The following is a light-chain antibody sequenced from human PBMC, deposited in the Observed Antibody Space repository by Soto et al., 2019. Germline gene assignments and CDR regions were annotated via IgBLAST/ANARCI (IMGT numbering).Light chain of an antibody. V-gene: IGKV3D-20*02. J-gene: IGKJ4*01. CDR3: QQRSNSVT. CDR2: GAS. Sequence: EIVLTQSPGTLSLSPGERATLSCRASQSVSSSYLAWYQQRPGQAPRLLIYGASSRATGIPDRFSGSGSGTDFTLTISRLEPEDFAIYYCQQRSNSVTFGGGTKVDIK. CDR1: QSVSSSY.